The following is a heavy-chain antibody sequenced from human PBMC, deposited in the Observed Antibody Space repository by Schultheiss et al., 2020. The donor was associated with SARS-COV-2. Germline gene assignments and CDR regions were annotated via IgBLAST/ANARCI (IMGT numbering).Heavy chain of an antibody. V-gene: IGHV3-74*01. CDR2: INSDGSST. CDR1: RFTFSSYW. Sequence: GGSLRLSCAASRFTFSSYWMHWVRQAPGKGLVWVSRINSDGSSTSYADSVKGRFTISRDNAKNTLYLQMNSLRAEDTAVYYCARVAFTADYGMDVWGQGTTVTVSS. D-gene: IGHD3-3*02. CDR3: ARVAFTADYGMDV. J-gene: IGHJ6*02.